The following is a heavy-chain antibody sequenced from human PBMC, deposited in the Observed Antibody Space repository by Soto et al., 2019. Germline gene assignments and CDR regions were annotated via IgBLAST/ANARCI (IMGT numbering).Heavy chain of an antibody. V-gene: IGHV4-4*07. CDR2: IYSSGTT. CDR3: ARVGHSGYYWYFDY. CDR1: GDSVSSYY. D-gene: IGHD3-3*01. Sequence: SETLSLTCPVSGDSVSSYYWSWIRQPAGKRLECIGRIYSSGTTNFNPSLKSRVTMSVDTSKNQLSLNLRSVTAADTAVYYCARVGHSGYYWYFDYWGQGVPVTVSS. J-gene: IGHJ4*02.